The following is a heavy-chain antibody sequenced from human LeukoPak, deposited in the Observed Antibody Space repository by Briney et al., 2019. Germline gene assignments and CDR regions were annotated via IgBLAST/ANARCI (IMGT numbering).Heavy chain of an antibody. CDR1: GFTVSSNY. CDR2: IYSDGST. CDR3: ARDLAAGGTYPHY. D-gene: IGHD6-13*01. V-gene: IGHV3-53*01. Sequence: GGSLRLSCAASGFTVSSNYMSWVRQAPGKRPEWVSVIYSDGSTYYADSVKGRFTISRDTSKNTLYLQMNGLRTEDTAVYYCARDLAAGGTYPHYWGQGTLVSVSS. J-gene: IGHJ4*02.